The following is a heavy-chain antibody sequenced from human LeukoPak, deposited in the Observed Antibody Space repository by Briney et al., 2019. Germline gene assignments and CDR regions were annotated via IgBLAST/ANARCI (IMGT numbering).Heavy chain of an antibody. CDR3: ERKNYYDSTTYYY. D-gene: IGHD3-22*01. J-gene: IGHJ6*01. V-gene: IGHV3-48*03. CDR2: LSNNDNSI. CDR1: VFTLIRYE. Sequence: GGGLRLSCAASVFTLIRYEMIWVRQATGKGLGCISYLSNNDNSIRYAECVKGRFTISRDNAENSLYLQMNSLRVEDPAVYFCERKNYYDSTTYYY.